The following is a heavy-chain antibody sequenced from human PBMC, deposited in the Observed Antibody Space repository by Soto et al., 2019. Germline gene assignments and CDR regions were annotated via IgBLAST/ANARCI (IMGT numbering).Heavy chain of an antibody. J-gene: IGHJ4*02. V-gene: IGHV4-31*03. Sequence: LSLTCTVSGDSLSSGGHYRSWIRQHPGKGLEWIGHIYDSVNTYYSPSLRSRVTISADMSKNQFSLNLRSVTAADTAVYYCARVDHRGYFAILTDYWGQGTLVTVSS. CDR2: IYDSVNT. CDR3: ARVDHRGYFAILTDY. CDR1: GDSLSSGGHY. D-gene: IGHD3-9*01.